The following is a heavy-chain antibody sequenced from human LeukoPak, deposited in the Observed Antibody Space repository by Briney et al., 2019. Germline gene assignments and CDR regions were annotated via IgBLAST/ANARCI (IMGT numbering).Heavy chain of an antibody. Sequence: PGMSLRLSCAASGFTFSSYGMEWVRQAPGKGLEWLTVIWYDGSKKYYADSVKGRFTISRDNAKNSLYLQMNSLRAEDTAVYYCARPRGTDWGQGTLVTASS. CDR2: IWYDGSKK. V-gene: IGHV3-33*01. D-gene: IGHD3-16*01. CDR1: GFTFSSYG. CDR3: ARPRGTD. J-gene: IGHJ4*02.